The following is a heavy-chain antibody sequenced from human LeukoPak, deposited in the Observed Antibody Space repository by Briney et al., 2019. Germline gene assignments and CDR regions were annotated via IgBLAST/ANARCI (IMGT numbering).Heavy chain of an antibody. V-gene: IGHV3-7*01. CDR2: IKQDGSEK. J-gene: IGHJ4*02. Sequence: GGSLRLSCAASGFTFSSYWMSCVRQAPGKGREWVANIKQDGSEKYYVDSVKGRFTISRDNAKNSLYLQMNSLRAEDTAVYYCARDGFWSGYPLDYWGQGTLVTVSS. CDR3: ARDGFWSGYPLDY. CDR1: GFTFSSYW. D-gene: IGHD3-3*01.